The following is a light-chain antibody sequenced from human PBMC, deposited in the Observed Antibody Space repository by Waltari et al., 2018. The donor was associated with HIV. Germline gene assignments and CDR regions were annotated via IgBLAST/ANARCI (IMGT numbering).Light chain of an antibody. CDR2: EVS. V-gene: IGLV2-14*01. J-gene: IGLJ3*02. CDR3: TSFTSNYTVM. Sequence: QSALTQPASVSGSPGQSIPISCTGSTSDFGLSNFISWYQQHPGGVPKVIISEVSSRPSGVSSRFSGSKSGNTASLNISWLQTEDEADYYCTSFTSNYTVMFGGGTKVTVL. CDR1: TSDFGLSNF.